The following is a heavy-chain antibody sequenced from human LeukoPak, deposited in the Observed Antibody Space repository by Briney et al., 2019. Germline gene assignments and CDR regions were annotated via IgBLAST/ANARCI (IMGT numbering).Heavy chain of an antibody. Sequence: GGSLRLSCAASGFTFSSYSMNWVRQAPGKGLEWVSSISSGSSYIYYADSVKGRFTISRDNAKNSLYLQMNSLRAEDTAVYYCARESIAVAGFDYWGQGTLVTVSS. CDR2: ISSGSSYI. CDR3: ARESIAVAGFDY. CDR1: GFTFSSYS. V-gene: IGHV3-21*01. J-gene: IGHJ4*02. D-gene: IGHD6-19*01.